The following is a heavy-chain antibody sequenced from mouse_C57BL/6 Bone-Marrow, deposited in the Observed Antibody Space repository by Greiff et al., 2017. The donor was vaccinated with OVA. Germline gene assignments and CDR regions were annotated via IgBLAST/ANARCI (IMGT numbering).Heavy chain of an antibody. D-gene: IGHD1-1*01. V-gene: IGHV1-81*01. J-gene: IGHJ2*01. CDR2: IYPRSGNT. Sequence: QVQLQQSGAVLASPGSSVKLSCTASVYTFPSSGLCWVKPRSGLGLYWIGVIYPRSGNTYYNEKFKGKATLTADKSSSTAYMELRSLTSEDSAVYFCAREGFTTVVAHYFDYWGQGTTLTVSS. CDR1: VYTFPSSG. CDR3: AREGFTTVVAHYFDY.